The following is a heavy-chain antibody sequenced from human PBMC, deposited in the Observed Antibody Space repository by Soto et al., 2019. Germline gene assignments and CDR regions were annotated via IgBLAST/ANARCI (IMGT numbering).Heavy chain of an antibody. J-gene: IGHJ4*02. CDR2: MNPNSGNT. Sequence: QVQLVQSGAEVKKPGASVKVSCKASGYTFTSYDINWVRQATGQGLEWMVWMNPNSGNTGYAQKYQGRVTMNRNTSISTAYVELSSLRSEDRAVYYCARDLAGRIDYWGQGTLVTVSS. V-gene: IGHV1-8*01. CDR1: GYTFTSYD. CDR3: ARDLAGRIDY. D-gene: IGHD6-25*01.